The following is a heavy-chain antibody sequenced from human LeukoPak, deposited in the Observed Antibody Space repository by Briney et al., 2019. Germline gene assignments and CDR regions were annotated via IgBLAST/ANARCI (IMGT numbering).Heavy chain of an antibody. D-gene: IGHD3-3*01. CDR3: ARDGGYDFWSGYYQDY. CDR2: ISYDANIGSNK. J-gene: IGHJ4*01. Sequence: GRSLRLSCATSGFTFSRYAMHWVRQAPGKGLEWAVLISYDANIGSNKYYADSVKGRFTISRDNSKNTLYLQMNSLRAEDTAVYYCARDGGYDFWSGYYQDYWGQGTLVTVSS. CDR1: GFTFSRYA. V-gene: IGHV3-30-3*01.